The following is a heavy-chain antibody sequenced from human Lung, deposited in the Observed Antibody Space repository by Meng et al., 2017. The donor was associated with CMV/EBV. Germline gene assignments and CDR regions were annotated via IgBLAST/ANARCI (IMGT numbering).Heavy chain of an antibody. CDR3: ESEYSSMRGFDY. D-gene: IGHD6-6*01. CDR2: SDNSESS. CDR1: GESVSGCC. J-gene: IGHJ4*02. V-gene: IGHV4-34*01. Sequence: CAVDGESVSGCCWSWSRQRQGRGMEWMGESDNSESSNNNPSLKSRVTISIETSKNQFSLKLSSVTAADADVYYCESEYSSMRGFDYWGQGTLVTVSS.